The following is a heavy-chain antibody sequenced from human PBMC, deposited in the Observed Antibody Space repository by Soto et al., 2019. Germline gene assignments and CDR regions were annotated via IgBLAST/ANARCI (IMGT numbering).Heavy chain of an antibody. J-gene: IGHJ6*02. CDR3: ARVRAAPAHDYCYYYGMDV. Sequence: PSETLSLTCAVYGGSFSGYYWSWIRQPPGKGLEWIGEINHSGSTNYNPSLKSRVTISVDTSKNQFSLKLSSVTAADTAVYYCARVRAAPAHDYCYYYGMDVWGQGTTVTVS. CDR2: INHSGST. CDR1: GGSFSGYY. D-gene: IGHD6-6*01. V-gene: IGHV4-34*01.